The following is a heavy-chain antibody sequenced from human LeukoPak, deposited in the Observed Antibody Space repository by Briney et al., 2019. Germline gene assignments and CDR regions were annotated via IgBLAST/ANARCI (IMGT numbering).Heavy chain of an antibody. Sequence: GGSLRLSCAASGFTFSSYEMNWVRQAPGKGLEWVSYISSSGSTIYYADSVKGRFTISRDSAKNSLYLQMNSLRAEDTAVYYCARDRRYCSSTSCSQNNWFDPWGQGTLVTASS. CDR3: ARDRRYCSSTSCSQNNWFDP. J-gene: IGHJ5*02. CDR1: GFTFSSYE. V-gene: IGHV3-48*03. CDR2: ISSSGSTI. D-gene: IGHD2-2*01.